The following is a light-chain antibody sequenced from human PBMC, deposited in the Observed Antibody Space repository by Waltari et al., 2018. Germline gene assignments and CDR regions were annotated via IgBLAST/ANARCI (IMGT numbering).Light chain of an antibody. V-gene: IGLV2-11*01. CDR2: DVT. J-gene: IGLJ3*02. Sequence: QSALTQPRSVSGSPGQSVTISCTGTSRDVGGYNYVSWYQHHPGKAPKLNIYDVTKRPSGVPDRFSASKSDNTASLTISGLQAEDEADYYCCSYAGSITFWVFGGGTKLTVL. CDR3: CSYAGSITFWV. CDR1: SRDVGGYNY.